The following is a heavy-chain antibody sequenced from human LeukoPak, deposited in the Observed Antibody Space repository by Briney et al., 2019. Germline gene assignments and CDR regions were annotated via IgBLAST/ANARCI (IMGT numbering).Heavy chain of an antibody. CDR1: AFTFRSYA. CDR3: ARDGVPGGEDV. Sequence: TGGSLRLSCAASAFTFRSYAMIWVRQAPGKGLEWVSGISGSGGSTYYSDSAKGRFTISRDNSNNTLYLQMNSLRAEDTAVYYCARDGVPGGEDVWGQGTTVTVS. D-gene: IGHD2-21*01. V-gene: IGHV3-23*01. CDR2: ISGSGGST. J-gene: IGHJ6*02.